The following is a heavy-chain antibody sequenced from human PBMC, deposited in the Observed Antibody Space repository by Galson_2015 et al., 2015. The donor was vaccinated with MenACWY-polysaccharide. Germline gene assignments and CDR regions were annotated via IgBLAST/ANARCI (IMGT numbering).Heavy chain of an antibody. Sequence: SLRLSCAASGFTVTDARMNWVRQAPGKGLEWVARIKSKTEGGTTDYVAPVEGRFTISRDESKNTLFLQMNSLKTEDTAVYYCATRGPSSASRNRWEYCGQGTLVTVSS. J-gene: IGHJ4*02. CDR2: IKSKTEGGTT. CDR3: ATRGPSSASRNRWEY. CDR1: GFTVTDAR. D-gene: IGHD2-2*01. V-gene: IGHV3-15*05.